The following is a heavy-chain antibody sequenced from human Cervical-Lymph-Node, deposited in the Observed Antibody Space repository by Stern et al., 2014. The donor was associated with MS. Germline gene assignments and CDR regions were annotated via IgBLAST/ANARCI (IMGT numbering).Heavy chain of an antibody. D-gene: IGHD3-10*01. J-gene: IGHJ4*02. CDR2: VYYSGST. CDR1: GDSLSSNH. CDR3: ARRVRGMDY. V-gene: IGHV4-59*08. Sequence: QVQLQESGPGLVKPSETLSLTCTVSGDSLSSNHWSWIRQFPGKGLEWIGYVYYSGSTNYNPSLKSRVNISVDMSTNQFSLKLSLVTAADTAVYYCARRVRGMDYWGQGTLVTVSS.